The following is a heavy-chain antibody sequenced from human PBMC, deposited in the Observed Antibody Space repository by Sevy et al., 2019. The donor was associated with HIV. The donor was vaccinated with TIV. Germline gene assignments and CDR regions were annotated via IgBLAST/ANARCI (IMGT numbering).Heavy chain of an antibody. CDR3: AREGEADYYFES. Sequence: ASVKVSCKASGNTFGSYGISWVRQAPGQGLEWMGWISIDNCDTKYIENLQGRVTMTRDTSTRTAYMELTSLRADDTAVYYCAREGEADYYFESWGQGTLVTVSS. CDR1: GNTFGSYG. D-gene: IGHD3-16*01. V-gene: IGHV1-18*01. J-gene: IGHJ4*02. CDR2: ISIDNCDT.